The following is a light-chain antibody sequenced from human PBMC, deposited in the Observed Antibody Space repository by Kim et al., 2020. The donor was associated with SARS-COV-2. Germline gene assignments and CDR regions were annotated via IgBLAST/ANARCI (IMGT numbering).Light chain of an antibody. J-gene: IGLJ3*02. CDR2: DVS. CDR3: SSYTSSSTRV. V-gene: IGLV2-14*01. Sequence: QSALTQPASVSGSPGQSITISCIGTSSDVGGYNYVSWYQQHQGKAPKLMIYDVSKRPSGVSNRFSGSKTGNTASLTISGLQAEDEADYYCSSYTSSSTRVFGGGTQLTVL. CDR1: SSDVGGYNY.